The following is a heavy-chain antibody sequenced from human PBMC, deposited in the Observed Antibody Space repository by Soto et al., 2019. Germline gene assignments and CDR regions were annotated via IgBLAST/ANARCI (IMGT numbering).Heavy chain of an antibody. CDR1: GFTFSSHA. CDR3: AKASTIFGVVTAFDY. D-gene: IGHD3-3*01. J-gene: IGHJ4*02. CDR2: ISGSGGST. V-gene: IGHV3-23*01. Sequence: GGSLRLSCAASGFTFSSHAMSWVRQAPGKGLEWVSAISGSGGSTYYADSVKGRFTISRDNSKNTLYLQMNSLRAEDTAVYYCAKASTIFGVVTAFDYWGQGTLVTVSS.